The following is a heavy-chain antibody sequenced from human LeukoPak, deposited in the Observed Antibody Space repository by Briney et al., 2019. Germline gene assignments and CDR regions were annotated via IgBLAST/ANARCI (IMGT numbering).Heavy chain of an antibody. D-gene: IGHD3-10*01. J-gene: IGHJ3*02. Sequence: GESLTISCKGSGYSFTYYWIGWVRQMPGEGLQWMGIIYPDDSDIRYSPSFQGQVTISADKSIITAYLQWSSLKASDTAMYYCARHGRGSRSPNAFDIWGQGTMVTVSS. CDR3: ARHGRGSRSPNAFDI. V-gene: IGHV5-51*01. CDR1: GYSFTYYW. CDR2: IYPDDSDI.